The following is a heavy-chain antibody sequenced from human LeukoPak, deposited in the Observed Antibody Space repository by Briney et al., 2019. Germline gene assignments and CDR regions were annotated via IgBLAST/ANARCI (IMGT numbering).Heavy chain of an antibody. CDR3: ARDTSPSYDFWSGYYPRYGMDV. Sequence: ASVKVSCKASGYTLTGYYMHWVRQAPGQGLEWMGWINPNSGGTNYAQKFQGRVTMTRDTSISTAYMELSRLRSDDTAVYYCARDTSPSYDFWSGYYPRYGMDVWGQGTTVTVSS. V-gene: IGHV1-2*02. D-gene: IGHD3-3*01. CDR2: INPNSGGT. J-gene: IGHJ6*02. CDR1: GYTLTGYY.